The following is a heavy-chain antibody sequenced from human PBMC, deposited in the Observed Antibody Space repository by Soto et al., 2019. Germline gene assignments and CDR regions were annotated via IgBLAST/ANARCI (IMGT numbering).Heavy chain of an antibody. CDR1: GFTFSSYW. CDR2: IKQDGSEK. D-gene: IGHD1-7*01. CDR3: ARAVRNYWGGGDAFDI. Sequence: GGSLRLSCAASGFTFSSYWMSWVRQAPGKGLEWVANIKQDGSEKYYVDSVKGRFTISRDNAKNSLYLQMNSLRAEDRAVYYCARAVRNYWGGGDAFDIWGQGTMVTVSS. V-gene: IGHV3-7*01. J-gene: IGHJ3*02.